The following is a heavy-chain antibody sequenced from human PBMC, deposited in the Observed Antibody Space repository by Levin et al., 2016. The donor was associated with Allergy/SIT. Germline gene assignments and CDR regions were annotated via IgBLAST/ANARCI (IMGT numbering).Heavy chain of an antibody. CDR2: IYHTGHT. CDR3: ARDTVVTPRRFDY. CDR1: GGSIRSDNYS. Sequence: SETLSLTCTVSGGSIRSDNYSWTWIRQPPGKGLEWIGYIYHTGHTYINPAPRSRVTTSVDRSNNQFSLELTSVTAADTAVYYCARDTVVTPRRFDYWGQGMLVTVSS. V-gene: IGHV4-30-2*01. D-gene: IGHD4-23*01. J-gene: IGHJ4*02.